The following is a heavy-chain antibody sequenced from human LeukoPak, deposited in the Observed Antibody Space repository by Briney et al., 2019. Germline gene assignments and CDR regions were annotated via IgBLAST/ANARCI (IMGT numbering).Heavy chain of an antibody. D-gene: IGHD2-15*01. CDR1: GFTFSSYG. J-gene: IGHJ4*02. Sequence: PGRSLRLSCAASGFTFSSYGMHWVRQAPGKGLEWVAVIWYDGSNKYYADSVKGRFTISRDNSKNTLYLQMNSLRAEDTAVYYCAKGLDWYCSGGRCYNIDYWGQGTLVTVSS. CDR3: AKGLDWYCSGGRCYNIDY. V-gene: IGHV3-33*06. CDR2: IWYDGSNK.